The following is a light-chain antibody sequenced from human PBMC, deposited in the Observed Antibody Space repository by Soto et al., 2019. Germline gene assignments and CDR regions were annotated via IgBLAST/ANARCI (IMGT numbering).Light chain of an antibody. V-gene: IGKV3-11*01. Sequence: EIVLTQSPATLSLSPGERATLSCRASQSVSSYLAWYQQKPGQAPRLLIYDASNRATGIPARFSGSGSGTDFTLTISNLKPDDFAVYYCQQRRDWPSTFGGGTKVQIK. CDR2: DAS. CDR1: QSVSSY. J-gene: IGKJ4*01. CDR3: QQRRDWPST.